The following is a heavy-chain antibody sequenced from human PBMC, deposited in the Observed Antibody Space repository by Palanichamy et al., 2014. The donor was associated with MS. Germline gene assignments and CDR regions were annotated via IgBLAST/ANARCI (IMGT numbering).Heavy chain of an antibody. CDR2: IKSDGIST. J-gene: IGHJ6*02. CDR1: GFSFSSTW. CDR3: ARDYYYNMDV. Sequence: EVQLVESGGGLVQPGGPVRLSCAASGFSFSSTWMHWVRQAPGKGLVWVSRIKSDGISTSYADSVKGRFTISRDNAKNTLFLQMNSLRAEDTAVYYCARDYYYNMDVWGQGTTVTVS. V-gene: IGHV3-74*01.